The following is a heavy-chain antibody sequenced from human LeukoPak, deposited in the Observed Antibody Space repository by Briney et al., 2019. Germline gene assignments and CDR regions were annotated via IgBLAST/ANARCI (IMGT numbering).Heavy chain of an antibody. D-gene: IGHD4-17*01. CDR2: INHSGST. Sequence: ASETLSLTCAVYGGSFSGYYWSWIRQPPGKGLEWIGEINHSGSTNYNPSLKSRVTISVDTSKNQFSLKLSSVTAADTAVYYCVRDAHSMTTKHYYYMDVWGKGTTVTVSS. V-gene: IGHV4-34*01. J-gene: IGHJ6*03. CDR3: VRDAHSMTTKHYYYMDV. CDR1: GGSFSGYY.